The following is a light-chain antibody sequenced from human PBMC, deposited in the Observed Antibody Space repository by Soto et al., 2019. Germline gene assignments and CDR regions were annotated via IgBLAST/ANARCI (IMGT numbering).Light chain of an antibody. Sequence: VVMTQSPLSLPVTLGQPASISCRSSQSLVYSDGDTYLNWFQQRPGQSPRRLIYKVSNRDSGVPDRFSGSGSGTDFTLQISRVEAEDVGVYYCVQGTHWPRTFGQGTKVEIK. V-gene: IGKV2-30*01. CDR1: QSLVYSDGDTY. CDR2: KVS. CDR3: VQGTHWPRT. J-gene: IGKJ1*01.